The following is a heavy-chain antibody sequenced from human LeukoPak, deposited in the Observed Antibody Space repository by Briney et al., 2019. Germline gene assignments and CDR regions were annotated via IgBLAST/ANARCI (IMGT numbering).Heavy chain of an antibody. CDR3: ARTSDFWSD. CDR2: IYYSGST. Sequence: SETLSLTCTVSGGSISSYYWSWIRQPPGKGLEWIGYIYYSGSTNYNPSLKSRVTISVDTSKNQFSLKLSSVTAADTAVYYCARTSDFWSDWGQGTLVTVSS. J-gene: IGHJ4*02. D-gene: IGHD3-3*01. V-gene: IGHV4-59*12. CDR1: GGSISSYY.